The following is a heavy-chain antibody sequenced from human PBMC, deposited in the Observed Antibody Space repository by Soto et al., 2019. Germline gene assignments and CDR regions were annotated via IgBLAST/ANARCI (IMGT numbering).Heavy chain of an antibody. D-gene: IGHD1-26*01. CDR1: GYTFTGYH. Sequence: VKVSCKTSGYTFTGYHIQWVRQAPGQGLEWMGWINTNTGDTNYAQKFQGWVTMTRDTSINTAYVQVSRLTSDDTAVYYCARWVGASNWFDPWGQGTLVTVSS. J-gene: IGHJ5*02. CDR3: ARWVGASNWFDP. CDR2: INTNTGDT. V-gene: IGHV1-2*04.